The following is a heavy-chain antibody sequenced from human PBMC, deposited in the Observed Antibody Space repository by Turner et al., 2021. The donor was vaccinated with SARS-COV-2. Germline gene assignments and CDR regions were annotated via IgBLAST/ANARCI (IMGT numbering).Heavy chain of an antibody. V-gene: IGHV3-9*01. J-gene: IGHJ6*02. D-gene: IGHD1-26*01. CDR3: AKDMLGNYYYYGMDV. Sequence: EVPLVESGGALVQPGRSLTLSCAASEFTFDDFAMLWVRKGPGKGLEWVSGISRNSGSIGYAHSVKGRFTMYRDNAKTSLYLKMNSLGAEDTDLYDCAKDMLGNYYYYGMDVWGQGTTVTVSS. CDR1: EFTFDDFA. CDR2: ISRNSGSI.